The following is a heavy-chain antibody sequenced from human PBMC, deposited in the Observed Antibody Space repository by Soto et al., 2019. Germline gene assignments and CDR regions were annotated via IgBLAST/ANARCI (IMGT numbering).Heavy chain of an antibody. D-gene: IGHD3-9*01. J-gene: IGHJ4*02. Sequence: GGSLSLSCAASGFTFSSYSMNWVRQAPGKGLEWVSYISSSSSTIYYADSVKGRFTISRDNAKNSLYLQMNSLRDEDTAVYYCARAMYYDILTGYYSPRYYFDYWGQGTLVTVSS. CDR1: GFTFSSYS. CDR3: ARAMYYDILTGYYSPRYYFDY. CDR2: ISSSSSTI. V-gene: IGHV3-48*02.